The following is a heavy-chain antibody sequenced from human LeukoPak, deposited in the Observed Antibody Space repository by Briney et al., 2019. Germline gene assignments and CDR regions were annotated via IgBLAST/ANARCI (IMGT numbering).Heavy chain of an antibody. CDR3: ASQYLYYYGYYRGYFDY. D-gene: IGHD3-10*01. V-gene: IGHV3-7*01. CDR1: GFTFSSYW. CDR2: IKQDGSEK. J-gene: IGHJ4*02. Sequence: PGGSLRLSCAASGFTFSSYWMGWVRQAPGKGLEWVANIKQDGSEKYYVDSVKGRFTISRDNAKNSLYLQMNSLRAEDTAVYYCASQYLYYYGYYRGYFDYWGQGTLVTVSS.